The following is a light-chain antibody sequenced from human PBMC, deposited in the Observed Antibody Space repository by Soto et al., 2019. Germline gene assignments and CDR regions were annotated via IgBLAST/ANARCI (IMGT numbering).Light chain of an antibody. CDR2: DNT. V-gene: IGLV1-40*01. CDR1: SSNIGAGYG. CDR3: QSYEVSRWLV. Sequence: QSALTQPPSVSGAPGQRVTISCTGSSSNIGAGYGIHWYQQLPGTAPKLLIFDNTNRPSGVPDRFYGSQSGTSGSLAITGLQAEDEADYYCQSYEVSRWLVFGGGTKLTVL. J-gene: IGLJ2*01.